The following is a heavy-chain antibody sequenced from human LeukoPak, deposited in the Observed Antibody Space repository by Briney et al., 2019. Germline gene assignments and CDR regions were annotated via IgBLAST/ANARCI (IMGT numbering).Heavy chain of an antibody. CDR2: IFYSVST. CDR1: GGSISSDY. Sequence: SETLSLTCTVSGGSISSDYWSWIRQPPGKGLEWIGYIFYSVSTNYNPSLKGRVTISVETSKNQFSLKLSSVTAANTAVYYCARVGDYVRGSYRPYYFDYWGQGTLVTVSS. V-gene: IGHV4-59*01. CDR3: ARVGDYVRGSYRPYYFDY. D-gene: IGHD3-16*02. J-gene: IGHJ4*02.